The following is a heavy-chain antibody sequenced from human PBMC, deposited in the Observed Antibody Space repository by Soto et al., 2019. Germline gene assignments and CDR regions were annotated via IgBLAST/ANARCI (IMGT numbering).Heavy chain of an antibody. CDR2: ISWNSGRI. Sequence: EVQLVESGGGLVQPGRSLRLSCAASGFTFDDYAMHWVRQAPGKGLEWVSGISWNSGRIGYADSVKGRFTISRDNAKNSLYLQMNSLRAEDTALYYCARGDYITYWYFDLWGRGTLVTVSS. J-gene: IGHJ2*01. CDR1: GFTFDDYA. CDR3: ARGDYITYWYFDL. V-gene: IGHV3-9*01. D-gene: IGHD4-17*01.